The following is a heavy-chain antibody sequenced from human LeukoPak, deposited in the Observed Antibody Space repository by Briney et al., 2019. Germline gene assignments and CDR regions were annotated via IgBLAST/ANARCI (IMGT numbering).Heavy chain of an antibody. V-gene: IGHV1-8*03. Sequence: ASVKVSCKASRSTFTSYDINWVRQATGQGLEWMGWMNPNSGNTGYAQKFQGRVTITRNTSISTAYMELSSLRSEDTAVYYCARFYYGSGSHFDYWGQGILVTVSS. CDR2: MNPNSGNT. CDR1: RSTFTSYD. CDR3: ARFYYGSGSHFDY. J-gene: IGHJ4*02. D-gene: IGHD3-10*01.